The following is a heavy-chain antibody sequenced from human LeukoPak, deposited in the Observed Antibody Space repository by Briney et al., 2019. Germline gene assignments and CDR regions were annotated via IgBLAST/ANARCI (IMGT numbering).Heavy chain of an antibody. CDR2: IYHSGST. Sequence: SETLSLTCTVSGYSISSGYYWGWIRQPPGKGLEWIGSIYHSGSTYYDPSLKSRVTISVDTSKNQFSLKLSSVTAADTAVYYCARDSTYCSSTSCYKDFDYWGQGTLVTVSS. CDR3: ARDSTYCSSTSCYKDFDY. J-gene: IGHJ4*02. CDR1: GYSISSGYY. D-gene: IGHD2-2*02. V-gene: IGHV4-38-2*02.